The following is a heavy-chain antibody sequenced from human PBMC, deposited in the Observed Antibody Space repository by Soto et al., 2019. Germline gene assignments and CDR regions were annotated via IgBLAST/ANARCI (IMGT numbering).Heavy chain of an antibody. D-gene: IGHD2-15*01. CDR3: ARQDRVVAEGRWFDP. V-gene: IGHV4-38-2*02. Sequence: SETLSLTCTVSGYSISSGYHWAWIRQPPGKGLEWLGSVHYSGNTYYNPSLMSRLTISVDKSKNQFSLNLSSVTAADTAVYYCARQDRVVAEGRWFDPWGQGTLVTVSS. J-gene: IGHJ5*02. CDR2: VHYSGNT. CDR1: GYSISSGYH.